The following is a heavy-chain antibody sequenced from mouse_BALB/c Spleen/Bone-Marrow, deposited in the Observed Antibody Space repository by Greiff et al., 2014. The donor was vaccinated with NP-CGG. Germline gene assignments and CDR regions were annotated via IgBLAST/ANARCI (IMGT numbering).Heavy chain of an antibody. Sequence: QVQLQQSGAELARPGASVKLSCKTSGYTFTTYWMQWVKQRPGQGLEWIGAIYPGEGDTRYTQKFKGKATMTADKSSSTAYIQRSILTSEAAAVYYCSREPTNCGYYWGQGTSVTVSS. V-gene: IGHV1-87*01. D-gene: IGHD1-3*01. CDR1: GYTFTTYW. J-gene: IGHJ2*02. CDR2: IYPGEGDT. CDR3: SREPTNCGYY.